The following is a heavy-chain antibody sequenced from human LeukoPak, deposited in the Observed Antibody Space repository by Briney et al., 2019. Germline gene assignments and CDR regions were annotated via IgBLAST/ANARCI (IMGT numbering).Heavy chain of an antibody. J-gene: IGHJ4*02. V-gene: IGHV3-48*01. Sequence: GGSLRLSCVASGFTFSSYSMNWVRQAPGKGLEWVSGISSDSSAIYYADSVKGRFTISRDNAKNSLYLQMNSLRAEDTAVYYCARSYTGYDLWGQGTLVTVSS. CDR2: ISSDSSAI. CDR1: GFTFSSYS. CDR3: ARSYTGYDL. D-gene: IGHD5-12*01.